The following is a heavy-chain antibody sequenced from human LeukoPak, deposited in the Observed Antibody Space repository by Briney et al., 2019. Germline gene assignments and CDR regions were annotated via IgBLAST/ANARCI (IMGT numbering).Heavy chain of an antibody. CDR1: GYTFTGYY. D-gene: IGHD2-2*01. Sequence: GASVKVSCKASGYTFTGYYMHWVRQAPGQGLEWMGRINPNGGGTNYAQKFQGRVTMTRDTSISTAYMELSRLRSDDTAVYYCASLGYCSSTSCQRDYYYYGMDVWGQGTTVTVSS. CDR3: ASLGYCSSTSCQRDYYYYGMDV. J-gene: IGHJ6*02. V-gene: IGHV1-2*06. CDR2: INPNGGGT.